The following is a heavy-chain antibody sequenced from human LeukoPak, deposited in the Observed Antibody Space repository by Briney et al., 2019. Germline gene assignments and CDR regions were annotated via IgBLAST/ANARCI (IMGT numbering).Heavy chain of an antibody. D-gene: IGHD6-19*01. CDR1: GRSNSSYY. CDR2: IYYSEST. CDR3: ARHVTGGAVAAKGDDY. J-gene: IGHJ4*02. Sequence: SETLSLTYTVSGRSNSSYYWRWLRQPPAKGLEWIGYIYYSESTNYNPSLKCRVTISVDTSKNQFSLKLSSVTAADTAVYYWARHVTGGAVAAKGDDYWGQGTLVTVSS. V-gene: IGHV4-59*08.